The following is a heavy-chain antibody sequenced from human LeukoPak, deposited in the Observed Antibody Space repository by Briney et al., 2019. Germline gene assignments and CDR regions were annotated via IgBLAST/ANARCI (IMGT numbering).Heavy chain of an antibody. J-gene: IGHJ4*02. CDR2: INPNSGGT. CDR3: ARNWDFDY. Sequence: GASVKVSCKASGYTFTSYYIHWVRQAPGQGLEWMGWINPNSGGTNYAQKFQGRVTMTRDTSISTTYMELSRLRSDDTAVYYCARNWDFDYWGQGTLVTVSS. V-gene: IGHV1-2*02. D-gene: IGHD7-27*01. CDR1: GYTFTSYY.